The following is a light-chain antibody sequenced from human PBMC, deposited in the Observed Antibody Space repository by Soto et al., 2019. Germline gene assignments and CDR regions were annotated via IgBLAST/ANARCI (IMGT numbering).Light chain of an antibody. Sequence: QSVRTQPASVSGSPGEAISISCTGTSSDVGNYNYVSWYQQHPGKAPKLMIYDVSNRPSGVSNRFSGSKSGNTASLTISGLQTEDEADYYCNSYTSSSTLVFGTGTKVTVL. CDR1: SSDVGNYNY. J-gene: IGLJ1*01. V-gene: IGLV2-14*03. CDR3: NSYTSSSTLV. CDR2: DVS.